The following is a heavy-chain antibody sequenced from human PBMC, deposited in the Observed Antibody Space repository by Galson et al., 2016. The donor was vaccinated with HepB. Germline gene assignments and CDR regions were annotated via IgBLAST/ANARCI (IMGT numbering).Heavy chain of an antibody. Sequence: SLRLSCAASGFTVGNNYMSWVRQAPGKGLEWVSPIYSGGNTLYADSVKGRFSISRDNSKNTLYLQMNSLSAEDTAVYYCARNPGASTWGWGQGTLVTVAS. CDR3: ARNPGASTWG. J-gene: IGHJ4*02. CDR2: IYSGGNT. V-gene: IGHV3-66*01. D-gene: IGHD6-13*01. CDR1: GFTVGNNY.